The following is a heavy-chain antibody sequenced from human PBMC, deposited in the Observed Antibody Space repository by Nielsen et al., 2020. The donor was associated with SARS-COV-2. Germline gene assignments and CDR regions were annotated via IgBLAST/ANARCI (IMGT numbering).Heavy chain of an antibody. J-gene: IGHJ5*02. CDR3: ARDRGNRFDP. D-gene: IGHD3-10*01. Sequence: GESLKISCAASGFTFSSYGMHWVRQAPGKGLEWVAVISYDGSNKYYADSVKGRFTISRDNSKNTLYLQMNSLRAEDTAVYYCARDRGNRFDPWGQGTLVTVSS. CDR1: GFTFSSYG. V-gene: IGHV3-30*03. CDR2: ISYDGSNK.